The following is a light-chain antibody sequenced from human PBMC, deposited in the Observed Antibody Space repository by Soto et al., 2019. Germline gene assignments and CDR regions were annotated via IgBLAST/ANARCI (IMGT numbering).Light chain of an antibody. CDR2: GAS. CDR1: QSVSSSY. V-gene: IGKV3-20*01. J-gene: IGKJ5*01. CDR3: QQYVTTPIT. Sequence: DIVLTQSPGTLSLSPGERATLSCRASQSVSSSYLAWYQQKPGQAPRLLIYGASSRATGIPDRISGSGSGTDFTLTITRVEPEDFAVYYCQQYVTTPITFGQGTLLEIK.